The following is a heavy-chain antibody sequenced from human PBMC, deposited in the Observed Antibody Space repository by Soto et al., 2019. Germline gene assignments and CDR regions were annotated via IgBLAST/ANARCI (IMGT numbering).Heavy chain of an antibody. J-gene: IGHJ6*02. CDR1: GYNFTSYW. D-gene: IGHD3-10*01. CDR3: AGGGVRGVITRTRDYYGMDV. V-gene: IGHV5-51*01. Sequence: PGESLKISCKVSGYNFTSYWIGWVRQMPGKGLECMGIIYPGDSDTRYSPSFQGQVTISADKSISTAYLQWSSLKASDTAMYYCAGGGVRGVITRTRDYYGMDVWGQGTTVTVSS. CDR2: IYPGDSDT.